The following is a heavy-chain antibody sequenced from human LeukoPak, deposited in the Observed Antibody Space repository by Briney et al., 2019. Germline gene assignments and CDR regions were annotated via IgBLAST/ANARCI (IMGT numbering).Heavy chain of an antibody. D-gene: IGHD2-15*01. CDR3: ARTTEDCSGGSCYSGYYYGMDV. Sequence: ASVTVSCTASGYTFTVYYMHWVRQAPGQGLEWMGRINPNSGGTNYAQKFQGRVTMTRDTSISTAYMELSRLRSDDTAVYYCARTTEDCSGGSCYSGYYYGMDVWGQGTTVTVSS. J-gene: IGHJ6*02. CDR2: INPNSGGT. V-gene: IGHV1-2*06. CDR1: GYTFTVYY.